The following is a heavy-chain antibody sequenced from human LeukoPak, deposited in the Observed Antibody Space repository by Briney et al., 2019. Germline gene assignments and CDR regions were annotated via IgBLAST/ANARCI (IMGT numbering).Heavy chain of an antibody. CDR1: GYSISSGYY. J-gene: IGHJ4*02. CDR2: VYHSGST. Sequence: SETLSLTCTVSGYSISSGYYWGWIRQPPGKGLEWIGSVYHSGSTYYNPSLKSRVTISVDTPKNQFSLKLSSVTAADTAVYYCARHTSGYDSVDYWGQGTLVTVSS. D-gene: IGHD5-12*01. V-gene: IGHV4-38-2*02. CDR3: ARHTSGYDSVDY.